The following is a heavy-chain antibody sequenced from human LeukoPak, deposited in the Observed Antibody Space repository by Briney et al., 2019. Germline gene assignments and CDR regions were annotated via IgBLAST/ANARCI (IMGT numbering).Heavy chain of an antibody. CDR3: ARRVAKHFDY. CDR2: IRYDGSNK. CDR1: GFTFGSYG. J-gene: IGHJ4*02. Sequence: GGSLRLSCAASGFTFGSYGMHWVRQAPGKGLEWLAFIRYDGSNKYYADSVKGRFTISRDNAKNSLYLQMNSLRDEDTAVYYCARRVAKHFDYWGQGTLVTVSS. V-gene: IGHV3-30*02.